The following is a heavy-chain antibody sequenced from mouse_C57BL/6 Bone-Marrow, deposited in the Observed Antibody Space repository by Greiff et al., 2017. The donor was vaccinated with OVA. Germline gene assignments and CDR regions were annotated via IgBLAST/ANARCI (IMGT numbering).Heavy chain of an antibody. Sequence: VQLQQSGPELVKPGASVKISCKASGYSFTGYSMNWVKQSPEKSLEWIGEINPSTGGTTYNQKFKAKATLTVDKSSSTAYMQLKSLTSEDSAVYYCARSTVVAKGFAYWGQGTLVTVSA. CDR2: INPSTGGT. CDR1: GYSFTGYS. V-gene: IGHV1-42*01. D-gene: IGHD1-1*01. CDR3: ARSTVVAKGFAY. J-gene: IGHJ3*01.